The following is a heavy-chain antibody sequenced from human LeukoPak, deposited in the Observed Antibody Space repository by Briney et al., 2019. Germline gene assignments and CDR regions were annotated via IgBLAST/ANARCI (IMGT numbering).Heavy chain of an antibody. CDR1: GGSISSSSYY. CDR2: IYYSGST. V-gene: IGHV4-39*01. J-gene: IGHJ4*02. Sequence: SETLSLTCTVSGGSISSSSYYWGWIRQPPGKGLEWIGSIYYSGSTYYNPSLKSRVTISVDTSKNQFSLKLSSVTAADTAVYYCARQQYYFDYWGQGTLVTVSS. CDR3: ARQQYYFDY. D-gene: IGHD6-19*01.